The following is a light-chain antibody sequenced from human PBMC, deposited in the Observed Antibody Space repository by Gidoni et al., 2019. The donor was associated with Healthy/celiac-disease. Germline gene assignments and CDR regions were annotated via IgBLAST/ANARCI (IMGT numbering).Light chain of an antibody. CDR1: SSNIGAGYD. Sequence: QSVLTQPPSVSAAPGQRVTISCTGSSSNIGAGYDVHWYQQLPGTAPKLLIYGNSNRPSGVPDRFSGSKSGTSASLAITGLQAEDEADYYCQSYDSSLSGFHVVFGGGTKLTVL. CDR3: QSYDSSLSGFHVV. V-gene: IGLV1-40*01. CDR2: GNS. J-gene: IGLJ2*01.